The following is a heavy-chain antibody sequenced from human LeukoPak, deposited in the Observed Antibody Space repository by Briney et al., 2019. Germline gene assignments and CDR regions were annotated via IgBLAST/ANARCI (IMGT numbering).Heavy chain of an antibody. V-gene: IGHV4-59*01. J-gene: IGHJ3*02. D-gene: IGHD6-13*01. CDR1: GGAIRGYY. CDR2: IYYTGNT. CDR3: ARGDSSSWYGEGAFDI. Sequence: SETLSLTCNVSGGAIRGYYWSWMRQPPGKGLEWIGHIYYTGNTNYNPSLKSRVTISVDMSKSQFSLRLTSVTTADTAVYYCARGDSSSWYGEGAFDIWGQGTMVTVSS.